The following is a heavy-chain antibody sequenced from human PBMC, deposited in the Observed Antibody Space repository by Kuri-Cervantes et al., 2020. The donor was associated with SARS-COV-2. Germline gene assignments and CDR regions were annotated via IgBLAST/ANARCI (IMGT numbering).Heavy chain of an antibody. CDR1: GFTFSSYG. D-gene: IGHD3-3*01. J-gene: IGHJ4*02. V-gene: IGHV3-30*02. CDR3: AKNHGGGYDFSIHFDTYFDY. CDR2: IRYDGSNK. Sequence: GESLKISCAASGFTFSSYGMHWVRQAPGKGLEWVAFIRYDGSNKYYADSVKGRFTISRDNSKNTLYLQVNSLRAEDTAVYYCAKNHGGGYDFSIHFDTYFDYWGQGTLVTVSS.